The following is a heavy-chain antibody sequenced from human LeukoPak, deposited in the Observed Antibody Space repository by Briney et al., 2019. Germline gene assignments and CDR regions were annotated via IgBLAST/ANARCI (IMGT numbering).Heavy chain of an antibody. V-gene: IGHV4-34*01. Sequence: SEALSLTCAVYGGSFSGYYWSWIRQPPGKGLEWIGEINHSGSTNYNPSLKSRVTISVDTSKNQFSLKLSSVTAADTAVYYCARAPRVRGVRRYYFDYWGQGTLVTVSS. J-gene: IGHJ4*02. CDR1: GGSFSGYY. CDR3: ARAPRVRGVRRYYFDY. CDR2: INHSGST. D-gene: IGHD3-10*01.